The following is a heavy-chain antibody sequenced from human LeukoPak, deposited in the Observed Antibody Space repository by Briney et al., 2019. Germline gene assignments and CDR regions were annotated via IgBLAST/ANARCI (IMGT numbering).Heavy chain of an antibody. CDR1: GYTFTGYY. V-gene: IGHV1-18*04. Sequence: ASVKVSCKASGYTFTGYYMHWVRQAPGQGLEWMGWISAYNGNTNYAQKLQGRVTMTTDTSTSTAYMELRSLRSDDTAVYYCARDLIAAAGTIWFDLWGQGTLVTVSS. J-gene: IGHJ5*02. CDR2: ISAYNGNT. D-gene: IGHD6-13*01. CDR3: ARDLIAAAGTIWFDL.